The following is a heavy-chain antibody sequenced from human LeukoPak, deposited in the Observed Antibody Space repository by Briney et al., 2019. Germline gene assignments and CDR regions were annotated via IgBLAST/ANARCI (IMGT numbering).Heavy chain of an antibody. CDR3: ARWRFCSADICSGGDAFDI. V-gene: IGHV4-4*07. CDR2: MYSRGST. D-gene: IGHD3-3*01. J-gene: IGHJ3*02. CDR1: GGSISGYY. Sequence: SETLSLTCTVSGGSISGYYWSWVRQPAGKGLEWIGRMYSRGSTNYNPSLKSRVTMSLDTSKNQFSLRLKSLTAADTALYYCARWRFCSADICSGGDAFDIWGRGTMVSVSS.